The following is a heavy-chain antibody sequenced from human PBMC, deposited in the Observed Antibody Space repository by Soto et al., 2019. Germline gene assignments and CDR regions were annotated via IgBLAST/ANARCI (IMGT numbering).Heavy chain of an antibody. Sequence: GGSLRLSCAASGFTFSSYSMNWVRQAPGKGQEWVSYISSSSSTIYYADSVKGRFTISRDNAKNSLYLQMNSLRAEDTAVYYCARPYDSSGYPPHYWGQGTLGTVSS. CDR1: GFTFSSYS. CDR3: ARPYDSSGYPPHY. J-gene: IGHJ4*02. CDR2: ISSSSSTI. V-gene: IGHV3-48*01. D-gene: IGHD3-22*01.